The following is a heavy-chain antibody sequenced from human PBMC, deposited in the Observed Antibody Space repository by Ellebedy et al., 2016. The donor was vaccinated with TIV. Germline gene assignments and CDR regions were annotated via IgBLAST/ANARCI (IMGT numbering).Heavy chain of an antibody. Sequence: PGGSLRLSCAASGFTFNSYTINWVRQAPGKGLEWVSYISSSTSTIYYADSVKGRFTISSDNAKNSPYLQMNSLRAEDTAVYYCARVGIGDDGMDVWGQGTKVTVSS. CDR3: ARVGIGDDGMDV. CDR2: ISSSTSTI. D-gene: IGHD1-26*01. CDR1: GFTFNSYT. V-gene: IGHV3-48*01. J-gene: IGHJ6*02.